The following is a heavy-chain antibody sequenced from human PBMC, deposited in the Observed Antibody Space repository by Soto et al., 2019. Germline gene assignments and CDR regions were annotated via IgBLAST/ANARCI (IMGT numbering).Heavy chain of an antibody. J-gene: IGHJ4*02. Sequence: EVQLLESGGGLVQPGGSLRLSCAASGFTFSSYAMSWVRQAPGKGLEWVSALSGSGGSTYYADSVKGRFTISRDNSKNTLYLQMNSLRAEDTAVYYCAKDFAALWFGGYFDYWGQGTLVTVSS. CDR2: LSGSGGST. CDR3: AKDFAALWFGGYFDY. V-gene: IGHV3-23*01. CDR1: GFTFSSYA. D-gene: IGHD3-10*01.